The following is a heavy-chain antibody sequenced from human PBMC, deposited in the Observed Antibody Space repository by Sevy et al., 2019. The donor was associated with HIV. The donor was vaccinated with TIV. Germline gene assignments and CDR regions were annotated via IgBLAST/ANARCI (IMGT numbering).Heavy chain of an antibody. V-gene: IGHV3-23*01. D-gene: IGHD3-22*01. J-gene: IGHJ3*02. Sequence: GGSLRLSCAASGFTFSSYAMSWVRQAPGKGLEWVSAISGSGGSTYYADSVKGRFTISRDNSKNTLYLQMNSLGAEDTAVYYCAKDWDYYDSSGYYYQHVGAFDIWGQGTMVTVSS. CDR2: ISGSGGST. CDR3: AKDWDYYDSSGYYYQHVGAFDI. CDR1: GFTFSSYA.